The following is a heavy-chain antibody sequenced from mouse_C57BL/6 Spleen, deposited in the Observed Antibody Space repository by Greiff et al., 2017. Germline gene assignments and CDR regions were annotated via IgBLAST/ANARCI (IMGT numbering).Heavy chain of an antibody. CDR3: ASPYYSNSYYAMDY. CDR2: IDPANGNT. V-gene: IGHV14-3*01. Sequence: EVQRVESVAELVRPGASVKLSCTASGFNIKNTYMHWVKQRPEQGLEWIGRIDPANGNTKYAPKFQGKATITADTASNTAYLQLSSLTSEDTAIYYCASPYYSNSYYAMDYWGQGTSVTVSS. D-gene: IGHD2-5*01. CDR1: GFNIKNTY. J-gene: IGHJ4*01.